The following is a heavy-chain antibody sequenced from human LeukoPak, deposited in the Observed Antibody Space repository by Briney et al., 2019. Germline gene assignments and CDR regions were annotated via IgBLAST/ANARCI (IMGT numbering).Heavy chain of an antibody. D-gene: IGHD4-17*01. J-gene: IGHJ4*02. Sequence: GGSLRLSCAASGFSFSSYGMSWVRQAPGKGLEWVSFISSTSGTTFYADSVKGRFTISRDSAKNSLYLQMNSLRDEDTAVYYCARDMGVRGLIDYWGQGTLVTVSS. V-gene: IGHV3-48*02. CDR1: GFSFSSYG. CDR3: ARDMGVRGLIDY. CDR2: ISSTSGTT.